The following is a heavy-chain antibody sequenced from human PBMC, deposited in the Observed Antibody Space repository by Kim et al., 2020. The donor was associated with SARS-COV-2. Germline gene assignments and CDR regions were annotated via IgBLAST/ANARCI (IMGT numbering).Heavy chain of an antibody. D-gene: IGHD1-26*01. J-gene: IGHJ4*02. V-gene: IGHV1-24*01. Sequence: YAQKFQGRVTMTEDTSTDTAYMELSSLRSEDTAVYYCATDRSRGANRHLSWGQGTLVTVSS. CDR3: ATDRSRGANRHLS.